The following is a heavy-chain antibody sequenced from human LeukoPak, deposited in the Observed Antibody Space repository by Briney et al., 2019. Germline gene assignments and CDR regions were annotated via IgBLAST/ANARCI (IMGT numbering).Heavy chain of an antibody. CDR3: ARRNLFDY. CDR1: GFTFTSYW. Sequence: GGSLRLSCAASGFTFTSYWMNWVRQASGKGLKWVAGIKQDGSDKYYVDSVKGRFTISRDNAKNSVYLQMNSLRADDTAVYYCARRNLFDYWGQGTLVTVSS. J-gene: IGHJ4*02. V-gene: IGHV3-7*01. CDR2: IKQDGSDK.